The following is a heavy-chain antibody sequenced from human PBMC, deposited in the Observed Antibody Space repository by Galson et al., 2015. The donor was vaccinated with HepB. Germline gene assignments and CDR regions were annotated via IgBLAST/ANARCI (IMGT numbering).Heavy chain of an antibody. V-gene: IGHV1-24*01. D-gene: IGHD6-19*01. CDR1: GYTLTALS. Sequence: SVKVSCKVSGYTLTALSMHWVRQAPGKGLEWMGGFDPEDGETIYAQKFQGRVTMTEDTSTDTAYMELSSLRSEDTAVYYCATSGIAVSGTVASGGDWFDPWGQGTLVTVSS. CDR3: ATSGIAVSGTVASGGDWFDP. J-gene: IGHJ5*02. CDR2: FDPEDGET.